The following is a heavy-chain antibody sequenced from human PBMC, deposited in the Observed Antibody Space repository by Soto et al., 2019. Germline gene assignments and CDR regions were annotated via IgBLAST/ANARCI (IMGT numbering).Heavy chain of an antibody. V-gene: IGHV4-39*01. J-gene: IGHJ5*02. D-gene: IGHD1-7*01. CDR1: GGSISGSNYY. CDR2: IYYSGST. Sequence: PSETLSLTCTVSGGSISGSNYYWGWIRQPPGKGLEWIGTIYYSGSTFYNPSLKSRVTISVDTSKNQFSLRLNSVTAADTAVYFCARQSPWYNWHYVEWFDPWGPGTLGSVSS. CDR3: ARQSPWYNWHYVEWFDP.